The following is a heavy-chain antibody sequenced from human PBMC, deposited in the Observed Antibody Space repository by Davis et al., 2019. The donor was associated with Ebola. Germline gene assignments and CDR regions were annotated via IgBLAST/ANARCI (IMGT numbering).Heavy chain of an antibody. V-gene: IGHV4-34*01. D-gene: IGHD4-11*01. J-gene: IGHJ6*02. Sequence: SETLSLTCAVYGGSFSGYYWSWIRQLPGKGLEWIGEINHSGSTNYNPSLKSRVTISVDTSKNQFSLKLSSVTAADTAVYYCARGPTVKGMDVWGQGTTVTVSS. CDR3: ARGPTVKGMDV. CDR2: INHSGST. CDR1: GGSFSGYY.